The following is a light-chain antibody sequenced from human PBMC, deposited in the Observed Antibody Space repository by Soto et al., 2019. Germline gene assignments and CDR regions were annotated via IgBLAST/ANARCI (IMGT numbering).Light chain of an antibody. V-gene: IGLV2-8*01. J-gene: IGLJ1*01. Sequence: QSALTQPPSAPGSPGQSVTISCTGTTSDVGGYKYVSWYQQHPGKAPKLMIYEVNKRPSGVPDRFSGSKSGNTASLTVSGLQAEDESDYYCCSYAGNNNYVFGTGTKVTVL. CDR2: EVN. CDR1: TSDVGGYKY. CDR3: CSYAGNNNYV.